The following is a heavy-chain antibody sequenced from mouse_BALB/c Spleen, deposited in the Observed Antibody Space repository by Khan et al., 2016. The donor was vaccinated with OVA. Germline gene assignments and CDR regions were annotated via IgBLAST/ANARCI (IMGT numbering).Heavy chain of an antibody. CDR3: ARSIMAN. V-gene: IGHV3-2*02. J-gene: IGHJ2*01. CDR1: GYSITSDYA. Sequence: EVQLQESGPGLVKPSQSLSLTCTVTGYSITSDYAWNWIRQFPGNKLEWMGYISYSGSTSYNPSLKSRISITRDTSKNQFFLQLNSVTTEDTATYYCARSIMANWGQGTTLTVYS. CDR2: ISYSGST.